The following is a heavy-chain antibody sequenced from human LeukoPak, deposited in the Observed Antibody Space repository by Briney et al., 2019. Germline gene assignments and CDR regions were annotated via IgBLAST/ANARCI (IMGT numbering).Heavy chain of an antibody. D-gene: IGHD1-14*01. CDR1: GFTFSNYE. V-gene: IGHV3-48*03. Sequence: GGSKRLSCAASGFTFSNYEMNWVRQAPGKGLEWVSYITSSGSTTYYADSVKGRFTISRDNVKNSLYLQVSSLRAEDMAVYYCARLMWQGNHGMDYWGQGTLVTVSS. J-gene: IGHJ4*02. CDR3: ARLMWQGNHGMDY. CDR2: ITSSGSTT.